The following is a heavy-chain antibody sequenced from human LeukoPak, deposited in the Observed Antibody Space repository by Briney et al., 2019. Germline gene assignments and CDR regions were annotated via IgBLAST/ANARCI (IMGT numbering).Heavy chain of an antibody. D-gene: IGHD3-16*02. V-gene: IGHV3-74*01. CDR2: INTDGSRT. CDR1: GFTFSNYW. CDR3: ARGLGGSYPFDC. J-gene: IGHJ4*02. Sequence: GGSLRLSCAASGFTFSNYWMDWVRQAPGKGLVWVSRINTDGSRTTHADSVKGRFTISRDNAKNTLYLQMNSLRADDTAVYFCARGLGGSYPFDCWGQGALVTVSS.